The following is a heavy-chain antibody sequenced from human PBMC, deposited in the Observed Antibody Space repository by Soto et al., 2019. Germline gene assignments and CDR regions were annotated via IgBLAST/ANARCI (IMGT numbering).Heavy chain of an antibody. J-gene: IGHJ4*01. CDR3: ARDPSPYTSVWYGIDV. D-gene: IGHD6-19*01. CDR2: ISYDGTNK. Sequence: EGCLRRSWAASGFMFSAYAMLWVRQAPGKGLEWVAAISYDGTNKYYADSIKGRFTISRDNSANTLFLQVNSLRREDTAMYYCARDPSPYTSVWYGIDVWGHGTLFTVSS. CDR1: GFMFSAYA. V-gene: IGHV3-30*04.